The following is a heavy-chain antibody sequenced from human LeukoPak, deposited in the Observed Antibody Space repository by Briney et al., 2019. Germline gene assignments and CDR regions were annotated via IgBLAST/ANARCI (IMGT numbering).Heavy chain of an antibody. Sequence: SETLSLTCTVSGGSISSYYWSWIRQPPGKGLEWIGYIYTSGSTNYNPSLKSRVTISVDTSKNQFSLKLSSVTAADTAVYYCARLLFGGYYRESHFDYWGQGTLVTVSS. CDR1: GGSISSYY. D-gene: IGHD3-3*01. CDR3: ARLLFGGYYRESHFDY. CDR2: IYTSGST. V-gene: IGHV4-4*09. J-gene: IGHJ4*02.